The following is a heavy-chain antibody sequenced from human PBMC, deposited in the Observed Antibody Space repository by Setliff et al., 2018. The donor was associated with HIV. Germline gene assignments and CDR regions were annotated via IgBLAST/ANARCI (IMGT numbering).Heavy chain of an antibody. D-gene: IGHD3-10*02. V-gene: IGHV3-48*01. CDR3: ARDTMWAFDI. J-gene: IGHJ3*02. Sequence: GGSLRLSCAASGFTFNSYAMSWIRQAPGKGLEWVSYISRSVSTKYYSDSVKGRFTISRDNAKKSLYLQMNSLRADDTAVYYCARDTMWAFDIWGQGTLVTVSS. CDR2: ISRSVSTK. CDR1: GFTFNSYA.